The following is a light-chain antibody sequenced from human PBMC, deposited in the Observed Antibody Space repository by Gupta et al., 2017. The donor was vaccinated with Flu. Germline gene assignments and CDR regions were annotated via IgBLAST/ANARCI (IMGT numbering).Light chain of an antibody. J-gene: IGLJ1*01. CDR1: SSNIGAGFD. CDR2: VNS. CDR3: QSYDSSLTAHV. V-gene: IGLV1-40*01. Sequence: QSVLTQPPSVSGAPGQRVTISCTGRSSNIGAGFDVHWYRQLPGTAPKLLIYVNSNRPSGVPDRFSASKSGISASLGIAGLQADDEADYYCQSYDSSLTAHVFGTGTKVTVL.